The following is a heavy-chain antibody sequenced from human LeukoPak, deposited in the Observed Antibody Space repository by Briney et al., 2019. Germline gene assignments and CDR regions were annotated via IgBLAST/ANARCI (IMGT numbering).Heavy chain of an antibody. CDR2: ISYEGSAK. V-gene: IGHV3-30*04. D-gene: IGHD1-26*01. CDR1: GFTFGSYA. J-gene: IGHJ6*03. Sequence: GRSLRLSCAASGFTFGSYALHWVRQAPGKGLDWVALISYEGSAKYYADSVRGRFTISRDNSKSTLYLQVNSLRPEDTAVYYCAKDLGGSYYMDVWGKGTTVTVSS. CDR3: AKDLGGSYYMDV.